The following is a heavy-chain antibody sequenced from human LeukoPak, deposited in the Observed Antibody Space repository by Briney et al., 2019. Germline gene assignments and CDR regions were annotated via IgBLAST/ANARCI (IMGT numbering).Heavy chain of an antibody. D-gene: IGHD4-23*01. V-gene: IGHV1-18*01. CDR2: ISAYNGNT. CDR3: AKGVTPDY. Sequence: ASVKVSCKASGYTFTSYGISWVRQAPGQGLEWMGWISAYNGNTNYAQKLQGRVTMTRDMSTSTVYMELSSLRSEDTAVYYCAKGVTPDYWGQGTLVTVSS. CDR1: GYTFTSYG. J-gene: IGHJ4*02.